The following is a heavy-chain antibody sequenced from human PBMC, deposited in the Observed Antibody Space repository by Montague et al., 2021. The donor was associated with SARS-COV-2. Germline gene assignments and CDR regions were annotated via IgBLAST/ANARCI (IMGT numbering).Heavy chain of an antibody. CDR3: ASSPLRTSGANWYDKYFQH. Sequence: SEILSLTCTVSGDSISDYYWSWIRQPPGKGLEWIGCVFYNGDTNYNPSLKSRVTTSVETSNNQFSLKLTSLTAADTAVYSCASSPLRTSGANWYDKYFQHWGQGTRVTVSS. D-gene: IGHD1-1*01. J-gene: IGHJ1*01. V-gene: IGHV4-59*13. CDR2: VFYNGDT. CDR1: GDSISDYY.